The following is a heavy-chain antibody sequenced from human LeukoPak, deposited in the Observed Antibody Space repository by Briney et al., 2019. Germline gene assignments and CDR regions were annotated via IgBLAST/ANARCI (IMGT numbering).Heavy chain of an antibody. D-gene: IGHD3-22*01. CDR2: ISSNGGST. CDR3: ASPYYDSSALRDIGY. J-gene: IGHJ4*02. V-gene: IGHV3-64*04. Sequence: PGGSLRLSCSASGFTFSSYAMHWVRQAPGKGLEYVSAISSNGGSTYYADSVKGRFTISRDNSKNTLYLQMNSLRAEDTAVYYCASPYYDSSALRDIGYWGQGTLVTVSS. CDR1: GFTFSSYA.